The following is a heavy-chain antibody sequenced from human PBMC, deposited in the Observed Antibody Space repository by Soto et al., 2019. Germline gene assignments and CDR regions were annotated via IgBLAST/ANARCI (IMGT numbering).Heavy chain of an antibody. J-gene: IGHJ6*02. Sequence: ASVKGSCKASGYTFTSYGISWVRQAPGQGLEWMGWISAYNGNTNYAQKLQGRVTMTTDTSTSTAYMELRSLRSDDTAVYYCARDVCSGGSCRYYYGMDVWGQGTTVTVSS. D-gene: IGHD2-15*01. CDR3: ARDVCSGGSCRYYYGMDV. V-gene: IGHV1-18*01. CDR1: GYTFTSYG. CDR2: ISAYNGNT.